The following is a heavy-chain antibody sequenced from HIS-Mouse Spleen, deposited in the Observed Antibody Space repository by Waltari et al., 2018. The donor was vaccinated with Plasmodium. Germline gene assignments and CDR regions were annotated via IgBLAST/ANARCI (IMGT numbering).Heavy chain of an antibody. CDR3: ARDGWGTPLDY. V-gene: IGHV6-1*01. D-gene: IGHD7-27*01. CDR1: GARVSSTSVA. J-gene: IGHJ4*02. Sequence: QVQLQQSGPGLVTPPQPPSLYCSFSGARVSSTSVARNWIRQSPSRGLEWLGRTYYRSKWYNDYAVSVKSRITINPDTSKNQFSLQLNSVTPEDTAVYYCARDGWGTPLDYWGQGTLVTVSS. CDR2: TYYRSKWYN.